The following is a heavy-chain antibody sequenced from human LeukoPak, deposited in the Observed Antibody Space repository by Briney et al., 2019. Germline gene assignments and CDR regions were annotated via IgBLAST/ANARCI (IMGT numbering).Heavy chain of an antibody. J-gene: IGHJ6*03. CDR2: ISGSGGST. CDR1: GFTFSSYA. Sequence: PGGSLRLSCAASGFTFSSYAMSWVRQAPGKGLEWVSAISGSGGSTYYADSVKGRFTISRDNSKNTLYLQMNSLRAEDTAVYYCVRVLNSGSYWPDNYYYYYYYMDVWGKGTTVTVSS. V-gene: IGHV3-23*01. D-gene: IGHD1-26*01. CDR3: VRVLNSGSYWPDNYYYYYYYMDV.